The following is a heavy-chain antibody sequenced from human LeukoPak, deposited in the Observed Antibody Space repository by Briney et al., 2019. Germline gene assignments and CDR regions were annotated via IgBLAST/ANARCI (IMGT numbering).Heavy chain of an antibody. J-gene: IGHJ5*02. CDR1: GYTFISYG. Sequence: ASVNVSCKASGYTFISYGISWVRQAPGQRLEWMGWINAGNGNTKYSQKFQGRVTITRDTSASTAYMELSSLRSEDTAVYYCAMGGYCSSTSCYLGPWFDPWGQGTLVTVSS. D-gene: IGHD2-2*01. V-gene: IGHV1-3*01. CDR3: AMGGYCSSTSCYLGPWFDP. CDR2: INAGNGNT.